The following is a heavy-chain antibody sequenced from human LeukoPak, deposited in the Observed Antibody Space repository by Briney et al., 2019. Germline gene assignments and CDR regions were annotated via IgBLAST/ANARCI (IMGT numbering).Heavy chain of an antibody. Sequence: SETLSLTCTVSGGSISSYYWSWIRQPPGKGLEWIGHIYHSGSTNYNPSLKSRVTISADTSKNQFSLNLSYVTAADTAVYHCARHTTYRDYFDYWGQGTLVTVSS. D-gene: IGHD1-26*01. CDR1: GGSISSYY. J-gene: IGHJ4*02. CDR2: IYHSGST. V-gene: IGHV4-59*08. CDR3: ARHTTYRDYFDY.